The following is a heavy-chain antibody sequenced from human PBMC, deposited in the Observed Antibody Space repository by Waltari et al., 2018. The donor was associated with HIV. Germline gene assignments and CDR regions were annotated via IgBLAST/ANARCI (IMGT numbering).Heavy chain of an antibody. J-gene: IGHJ3*02. CDR3: ARAPMTTVTSRGFDI. CDR2: ISVYNDNT. D-gene: IGHD4-17*01. V-gene: IGHV1-18*01. Sequence: QVQLVQSGAEVKKPGASLKVSCKASGYSFTRYGIRWGRQAPGQGLEWIGWISVYNDNTKYAQKCQDRLNMTTDSPTSTAYMELRSLRSDDTAAYYCARAPMTTVTSRGFDIWGQGTMVIVSS. CDR1: GYSFTRYG.